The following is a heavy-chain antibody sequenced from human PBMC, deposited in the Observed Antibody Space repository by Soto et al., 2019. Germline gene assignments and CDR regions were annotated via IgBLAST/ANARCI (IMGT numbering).Heavy chain of an antibody. V-gene: IGHV3-23*01. J-gene: IGHJ5*02. D-gene: IGHD5-12*01. CDR1: GFTFSSYA. CDR3: AKDPEWLRLGCYNWFDP. Sequence: EVQLLESGGGLVQPGGSLRLSCAASGFTFSSYAMSWVRQAPGKGLEWVSAISGSGGSTYYADSVKGRFTISRDNSKNTLYLQMNSLRAEDTAVYYCAKDPEWLRLGCYNWFDPWGKGTLVTVSS. CDR2: ISGSGGST.